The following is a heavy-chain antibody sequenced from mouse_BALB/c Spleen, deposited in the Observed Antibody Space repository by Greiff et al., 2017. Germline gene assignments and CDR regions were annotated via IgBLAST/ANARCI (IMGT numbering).Heavy chain of an antibody. CDR1: GYTFTSYW. V-gene: IGHV1-5*01. CDR3: TRGFITTVVATDFDY. D-gene: IGHD1-1*01. Sequence: EVQLQESGTVLARPGASVKMSCKASGYTFTSYWMHWVKQRPGQGLEWIGAIYPGNSDTSYNQKFKGKAKLTAVTSTSTAYMELSSLTNEDSAVYYCTRGFITTVVATDFDYWGQGTTLTVSS. J-gene: IGHJ2*01. CDR2: IYPGNSDT.